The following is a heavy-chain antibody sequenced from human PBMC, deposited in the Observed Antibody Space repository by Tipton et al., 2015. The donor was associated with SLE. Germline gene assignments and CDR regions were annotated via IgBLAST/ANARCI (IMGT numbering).Heavy chain of an antibody. CDR3: AGATYCGGECYGL. V-gene: IGHV4-59*01. CDR1: GGSIGTYY. Sequence: TLSLTCTVSGGSIGTYYWSWIRQPPGKGLEYIGLIHYSGNTNYNPSLKSRVTISVDTSRNQFSLKLSHVTAADTAVYYCAGATYCGGECYGLWGQGALVTVSS. D-gene: IGHD2-21*01. J-gene: IGHJ4*02. CDR2: IHYSGNT.